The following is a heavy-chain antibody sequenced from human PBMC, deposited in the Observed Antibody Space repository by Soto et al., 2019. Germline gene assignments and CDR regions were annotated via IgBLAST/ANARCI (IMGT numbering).Heavy chain of an antibody. CDR1: GFSLTTSGVG. CDR3: AHRVLRAVFGLVTTTAIYFDF. J-gene: IGHJ4*02. CDR2: LYWDDDK. D-gene: IGHD3-3*01. V-gene: IGHV2-5*02. Sequence: QITLNESGPTVVKPTETLTLTCTFSGFSLTTSGVGVGWVRQSPGKAPEGLAFLYWDDDKRYSTSLKRRQTITKDTSKNQVVLTMANVDPADTATYYCAHRVLRAVFGLVTTTAIYFDFWGQGTPVVVSS.